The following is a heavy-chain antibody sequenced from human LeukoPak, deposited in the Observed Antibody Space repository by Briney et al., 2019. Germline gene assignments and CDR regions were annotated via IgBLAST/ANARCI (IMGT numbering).Heavy chain of an antibody. V-gene: IGHV4-30-4*01. CDR2: IYYSGST. CDR3: ARAEVEDPSFDY. Sequence: SETLSLTCTVSGGSISSGDYYWSWIRQPPGKGLEWIGYIYYSGSTYYNPSLKSRVTISVDTSKNQFSLKLSSVTAADTAVYYCARAEVEDPSFDYWGQGTLVTVSS. CDR1: GGSISSGDYY. J-gene: IGHJ4*02.